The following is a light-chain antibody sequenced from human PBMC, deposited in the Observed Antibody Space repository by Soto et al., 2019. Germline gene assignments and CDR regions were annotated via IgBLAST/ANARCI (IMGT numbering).Light chain of an antibody. CDR3: QSYDSSRPVG. CDR1: SSNIGAGYD. CDR2: GNS. Sequence: QSVLTQPPSVSGAPGQRVTISCTGSSSNIGAGYDVHWYQQLPGTAPKLLIYGNSNRPSGVPDRFSGSKSGTSASLAITGLQAEDEADYYCQSYDSSRPVGFGGGTKRTVL. J-gene: IGLJ2*01. V-gene: IGLV1-40*01.